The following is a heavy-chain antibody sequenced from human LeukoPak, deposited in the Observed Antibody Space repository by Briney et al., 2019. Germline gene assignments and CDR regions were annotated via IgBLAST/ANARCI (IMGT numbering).Heavy chain of an antibody. V-gene: IGHV3-21*01. Sequence: PGGSLRLSCAASGFTFSSFSMNWVRQAPGKGLEGVSSISSSSSHIYYADSVKGRFTISRDNTKNSLYLRMSSLRAEDTAVYYCARSTTVVSAIFDYWGQGTLVTVSS. CDR1: GFTFSSFS. CDR2: ISSSSSHI. J-gene: IGHJ4*02. D-gene: IGHD4-23*01. CDR3: ARSTTVVSAIFDY.